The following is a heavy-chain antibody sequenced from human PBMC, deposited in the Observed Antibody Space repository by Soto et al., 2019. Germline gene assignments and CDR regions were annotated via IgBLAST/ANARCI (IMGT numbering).Heavy chain of an antibody. J-gene: IGHJ4*02. Sequence: QVQLVESGGGVVQPGRSLRLSCAASGFTVSSYAMHWVRQAPGKGLEWVAVISYDGSNKYYADSVKGRFTISRDNSKNRLYLQMNSLRAEDTAVCYWAVDREGGWLVISDDFDYWGQGTLVTVSS. CDR1: GFTVSSYA. D-gene: IGHD6-19*01. V-gene: IGHV3-30-3*02. CDR2: ISYDGSNK. CDR3: AVDREGGWLVISDDFDY.